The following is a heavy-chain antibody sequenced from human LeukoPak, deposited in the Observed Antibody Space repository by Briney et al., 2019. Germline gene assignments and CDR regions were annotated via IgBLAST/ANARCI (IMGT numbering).Heavy chain of an antibody. CDR2: INHSGST. J-gene: IGHJ6*02. V-gene: IGHV4-34*01. CDR1: GGSFSGYY. CDR3: ARAPRAITIFGVAGHYYYYGMDV. Sequence: KTSETLSLTCAVYGGSFSGYYWSWIRQPPGKGLEWIGEINHSGSTNYNPSLKSRVTISVDTSKNQFSLKLSSVTAADTAVYYCARAPRAITIFGVAGHYYYYGMDVWGQGTTVTVSS. D-gene: IGHD3-3*01.